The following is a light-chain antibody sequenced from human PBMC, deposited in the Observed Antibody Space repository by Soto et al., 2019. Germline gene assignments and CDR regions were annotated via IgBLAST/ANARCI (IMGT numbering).Light chain of an antibody. CDR3: QQYNNLPPWT. Sequence: EIVMTQSPATLSVSPGEGATLSCRASQSVSSNLAWYQQKPGQAPRLLICGASTRATRIPARFRGSGSGTELSLSISSLQFEEFAVCYCQQYNNLPPWTFGQRTKVEIK. V-gene: IGKV3-15*01. J-gene: IGKJ1*01. CDR2: GAS. CDR1: QSVSSN.